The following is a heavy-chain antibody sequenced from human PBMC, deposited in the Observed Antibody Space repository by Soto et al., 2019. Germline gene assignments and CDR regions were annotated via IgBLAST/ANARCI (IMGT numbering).Heavy chain of an antibody. CDR1: GGSISSYY. Sequence: SETLSLTCTVSGGSISSYYWSWIRQPPGKGLEWIGYIYYSGSTNYNPSLKSRVTISVDTSKNQFSLKLSSVTAADTAVYYCARGFFFTARRLYYYYMDVWGKGTTVTVSS. CDR2: IYYSGST. V-gene: IGHV4-59*01. J-gene: IGHJ6*03. CDR3: ARGFFFTARRLYYYYMDV. D-gene: IGHD6-6*01.